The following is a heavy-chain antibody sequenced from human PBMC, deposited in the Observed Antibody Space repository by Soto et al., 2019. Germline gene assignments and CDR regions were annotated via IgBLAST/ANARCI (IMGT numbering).Heavy chain of an antibody. CDR1: GFSLTTRGVG. J-gene: IGHJ5*02. V-gene: IGHV2-5*02. CDR2: IYWDDDK. Sequence: GSGPTLVNPTQTLTLTCTFSGFSLTTRGVGVGWIRQPPGKALECLALIYWDDDKRYSPSLQSRLSITKDTSKNQVVLTITNVDPVDTATYYCAHIPNYYQYDWFDPWGQGTLVTVSS. D-gene: IGHD3-16*01. CDR3: AHIPNYYQYDWFDP.